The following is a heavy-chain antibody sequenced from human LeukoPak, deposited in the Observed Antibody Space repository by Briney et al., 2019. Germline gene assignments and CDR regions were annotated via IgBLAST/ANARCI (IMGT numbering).Heavy chain of an antibody. CDR3: ARPHGGYYGSGSYYNEGDY. V-gene: IGHV4-39*01. CDR2: IYYSGST. D-gene: IGHD3-10*01. J-gene: IGHJ4*02. CDR1: GGSISSSSYY. Sequence: SETLSLTCTVSGGSISSSSYYWGWIRQPPGKGLEWIGSIYYSGSTYYNPSLKSRVTISVDTSKNQFSLKPSSVTAADTAVYYCARPHGGYYGSGSYYNEGDYWGQGTLVIVSS.